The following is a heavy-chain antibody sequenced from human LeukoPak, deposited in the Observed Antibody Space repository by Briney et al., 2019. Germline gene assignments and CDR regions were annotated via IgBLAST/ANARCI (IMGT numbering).Heavy chain of an antibody. Sequence: AASVKVPCKASGYTFTSYGISWVRQAPGQGLEWMGWISAYNGNTNYAQKLQSRVTMTTDTSTSTAYMELRSLRSDDTAVYYCARDYKSYYYDSSGYYYHLVDCGYWGQGTLVTVSS. CDR1: GYTFTSYG. D-gene: IGHD3-22*01. CDR2: ISAYNGNT. CDR3: ARDYKSYYYDSSGYYYHLVDCGY. J-gene: IGHJ4*02. V-gene: IGHV1-18*01.